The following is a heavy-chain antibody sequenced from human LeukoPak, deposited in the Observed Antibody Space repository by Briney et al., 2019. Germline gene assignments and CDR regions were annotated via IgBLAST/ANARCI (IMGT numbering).Heavy chain of an antibody. Sequence: SETLSLTCTVSGGSISSGGYYWSWIRQHPGKGLEWIGYIYYSGSTYYNPSLKSRVTISVDTSKNQFSLKLSSVTAADTAVYYCARVWSGYYLVDYWGQGTLVTVFS. D-gene: IGHD3-3*01. CDR3: ARVWSGYYLVDY. CDR2: IYYSGST. J-gene: IGHJ4*02. V-gene: IGHV4-31*03. CDR1: GGSISSGGYY.